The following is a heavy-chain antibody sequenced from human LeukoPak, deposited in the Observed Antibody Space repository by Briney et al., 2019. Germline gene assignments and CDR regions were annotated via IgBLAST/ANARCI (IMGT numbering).Heavy chain of an antibody. CDR2: IYHSGST. CDR3: TRGMSLGMVNY. J-gene: IGHJ4*02. D-gene: IGHD5-18*01. Sequence: SETLSLTCAVSDYSISNGYYWGWIRQPPGKGLEWIGNIYHSGSTYYNPSLKSRVTISVDTSKSQFSLKVSSVTAADTAVYYCTRGMSLGMVNYWGQGTLVTVSS. CDR1: DYSISNGYY. V-gene: IGHV4-38-2*01.